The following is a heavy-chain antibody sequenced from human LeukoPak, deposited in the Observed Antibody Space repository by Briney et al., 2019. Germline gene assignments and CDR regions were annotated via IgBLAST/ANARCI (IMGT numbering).Heavy chain of an antibody. CDR1: GYDFTSYW. D-gene: IGHD4-17*01. CDR3: ATGASKVTTDFANY. V-gene: IGHV5-10-1*01. CDR2: IDPSDSYT. Sequence: PGESLKISCKGSGYDFTSYWISWVRQMPGKGLEWMGRIDPSDSYTKYSPSFEGHVTISVDKSISTAFLQWNSLKASDSAMYYCATGASKVTTDFANYWGQGTQVAVSS. J-gene: IGHJ4*02.